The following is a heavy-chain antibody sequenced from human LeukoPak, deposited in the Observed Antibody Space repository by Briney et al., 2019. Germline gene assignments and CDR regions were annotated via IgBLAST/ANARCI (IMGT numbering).Heavy chain of an antibody. CDR2: IYYSGST. Sequence: SETLSLTCTVSGGSVSSGNYYWSRIRQPPGKGLEWIVYIYYSGSTNYNPSLKSRVTISLDTSKNQFSLKLSSVTAADTAVYYCARVGNDAFDIWGQGTMVTVSS. CDR3: ARVGNDAFDI. V-gene: IGHV4-61*01. CDR1: GGSVSSGNYY. J-gene: IGHJ3*02.